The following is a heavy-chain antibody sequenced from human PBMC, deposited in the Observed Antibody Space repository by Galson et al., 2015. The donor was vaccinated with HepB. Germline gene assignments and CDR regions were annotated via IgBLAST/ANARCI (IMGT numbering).Heavy chain of an antibody. CDR1: GFTFSSYG. D-gene: IGHD3-16*01. V-gene: IGHV3-30*18. J-gene: IGHJ4*02. CDR3: AKFHMITFGGNPPGY. CDR2: ISYDGSNK. Sequence: SLRLSCAASGFTFSSYGMHWVRQAPGKGLEWVAVISYDGSNKYYADSVKGRFTISRDNSKNTLYPQMNSLRAEDTAVYYCAKFHMITFGGNPPGYWGQGTLVTVSS.